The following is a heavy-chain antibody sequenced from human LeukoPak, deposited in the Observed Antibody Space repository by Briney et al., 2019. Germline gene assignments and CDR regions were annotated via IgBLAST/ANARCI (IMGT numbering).Heavy chain of an antibody. CDR2: IYHGGST. V-gene: IGHV4-38-2*02. J-gene: IGHJ5*02. CDR1: GYSISSGYY. CDR3: ARGVSSGYRLNWFDP. D-gene: IGHD3-3*01. Sequence: PSETLSLTCNVSGYSISSGYYWGWIRQPPGKGLEWIGSIYHGGSTYYNPSLKSRVTISVDTSKNQFSLKLSSVTAADTAVYYCARGVSSGYRLNWFDPWGQGTLVTVSS.